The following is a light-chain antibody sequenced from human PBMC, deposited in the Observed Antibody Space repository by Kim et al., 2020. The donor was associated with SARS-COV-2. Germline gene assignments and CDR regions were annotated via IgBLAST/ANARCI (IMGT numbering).Light chain of an antibody. CDR3: QTWDTSAVV. CDR1: KLGDEY. CDR2: QDS. Sequence: SYELTQPPSVSVSLGQTATITCSGDKLGDEYASWYQQKPGQSPVLVLYQDSKRPSGIPERFSGSKSGNTATLTISGTPAVDEADYYCQTWDTSAVVFGGGTNLTVL. V-gene: IGLV3-1*01. J-gene: IGLJ2*01.